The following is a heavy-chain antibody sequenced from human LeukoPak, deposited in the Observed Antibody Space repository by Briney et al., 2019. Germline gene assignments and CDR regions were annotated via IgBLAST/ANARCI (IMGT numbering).Heavy chain of an antibody. V-gene: IGHV4-34*01. CDR3: ARVGYSYVINDWSRTGLGAYPTKYYYHMDV. CDR1: GGSFSGYY. D-gene: IGHD5-18*01. Sequence: PSETLSLTCAVYGGSFSGYYWSWIRQPPGNGLEWIGEINHSGSTNYNPSLKSRVTISQYTSKNQFSLKLSSVIAADTAVYFCARVGYSYVINDWSRTGLGAYPTKYYYHMDVWGKGTTVTVSS. J-gene: IGHJ6*03. CDR2: INHSGST.